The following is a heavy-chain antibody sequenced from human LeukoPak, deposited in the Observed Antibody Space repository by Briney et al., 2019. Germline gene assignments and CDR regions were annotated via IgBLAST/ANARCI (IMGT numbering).Heavy chain of an antibody. J-gene: IGHJ4*02. CDR2: ISYDGSNK. CDR1: GFTFSSYG. D-gene: IGHD1-1*01. CDR3: ARVLGTD. V-gene: IGHV3-30*03. Sequence: GGSLRLSCAASGFTFSSYGMHWVRQAPGKGLEWVAVISYDGSNKYYADSVKGRFTISRDNAKNSLYLQMNSLRAEDTAVYYCARVLGTDWGQGTLVTVSS.